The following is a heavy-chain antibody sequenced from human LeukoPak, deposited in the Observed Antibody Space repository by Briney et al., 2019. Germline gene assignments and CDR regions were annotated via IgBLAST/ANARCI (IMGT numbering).Heavy chain of an antibody. D-gene: IGHD2-15*01. CDR3: ARGGVRSGGNCYYYFDY. J-gene: IGHJ4*02. CDR1: GFTFTGSA. CDR2: IRSSSHSDAT. Sequence: GGSLRLSCAASGFTFTGSAMHWVRQASGKGLEWVGRIRSSSHSDATAYAESVKGRFTISRDDSKKTAYLQMNSLKTEDTAVYYCARGGVRSGGNCYYYFDYWGQGTLVTVSS. V-gene: IGHV3-73*01.